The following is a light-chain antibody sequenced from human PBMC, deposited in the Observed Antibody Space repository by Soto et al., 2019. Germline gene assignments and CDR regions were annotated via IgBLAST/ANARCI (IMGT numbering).Light chain of an antibody. Sequence: QSALTQPASVSGSPGQSITISCTGTSSDVGDYNYLSWYQHHPGKAPKLMIYEVSNRPSGVSDRFSGSKSGNTASLTISGLQAEDEAEYYCGSYTRSSSTWVFGGGTQLTVL. CDR3: GSYTRSSSTWV. J-gene: IGLJ3*02. V-gene: IGLV2-14*01. CDR1: SSDVGDYNY. CDR2: EVS.